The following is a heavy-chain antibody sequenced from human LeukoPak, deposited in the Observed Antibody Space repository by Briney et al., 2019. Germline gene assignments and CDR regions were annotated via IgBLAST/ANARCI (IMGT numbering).Heavy chain of an antibody. D-gene: IGHD3-3*01. Sequence: SETLSLTCTVSGGSINSDYWSWIRQPPGKGLEWIGFIYYSGSTNYNPSLKSRVTISVDTSKNHFSLRLTSVTAADTAVYYCARETDPRRHDYDFWSGYYIPRVEYFQHWGQGTLVTVSS. CDR2: IYYSGST. J-gene: IGHJ1*01. V-gene: IGHV4-59*01. CDR3: ARETDPRRHDYDFWSGYYIPRVEYFQH. CDR1: GGSINSDY.